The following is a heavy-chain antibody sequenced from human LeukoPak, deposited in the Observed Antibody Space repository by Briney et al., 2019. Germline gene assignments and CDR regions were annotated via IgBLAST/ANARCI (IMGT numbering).Heavy chain of an antibody. CDR3: AKSPSYYDSNALGALSY. J-gene: IGHJ4*02. D-gene: IGHD3-22*01. CDR1: GFTFSSYA. CDR2: ISGSGGST. V-gene: IGHV3-23*01. Sequence: GGSLRLSCAASGFTFSSYAMSWVRQAPGKGLEWVSAISGSGGSTYYADSVKGRFTISRDNSKNTLYLQMNSLRAEDTAVYYCAKSPSYYDSNALGALSYWGQGTLVTVSS.